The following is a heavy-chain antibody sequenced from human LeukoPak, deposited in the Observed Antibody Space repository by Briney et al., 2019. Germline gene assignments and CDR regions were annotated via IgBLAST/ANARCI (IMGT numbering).Heavy chain of an antibody. V-gene: IGHV3-48*03. D-gene: IGHD3-10*02. CDR1: GFTFSSYE. Sequence: GGSLRLSCAASGFTFSSYEMNWVRQAPGKGLEWVSYISNSGSTIYYPDSMKGRFTISRDNAKNSLYLQMNSLRAEDTAVYYCAELGITMIGGVWGKGTTVTISS. J-gene: IGHJ6*04. CDR2: ISNSGSTI. CDR3: AELGITMIGGV.